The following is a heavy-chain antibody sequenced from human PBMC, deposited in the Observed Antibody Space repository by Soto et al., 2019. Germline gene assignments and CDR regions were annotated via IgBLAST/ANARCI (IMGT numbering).Heavy chain of an antibody. CDR1: GYTFTSYA. J-gene: IGHJ5*02. V-gene: IGHV1-3*01. D-gene: IGHD2-15*01. CDR3: AREGGYCSGGSCYNWFDP. CDR2: INAGNGNT. Sequence: ASVKVSCKASGYTFTSYAMHWVRQAPGQRLEWMGWINAGNGNTKYSQKFQGRVTITRDTSISTAYMELSRLRSDDTAVYYCAREGGYCSGGSCYNWFDPWGQGTLVTVS.